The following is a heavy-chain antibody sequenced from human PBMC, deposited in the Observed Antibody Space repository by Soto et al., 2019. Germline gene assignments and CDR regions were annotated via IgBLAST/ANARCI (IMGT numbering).Heavy chain of an antibody. Sequence: PVGSLRLSCAASGFTFSSYGMHWVRQAPGKGLEWVAVIWYDGSNKYYADSVKGRFTISRDNSKNTLYLQMNSLRAEDTAVYYCARDITPSDSSSWRAYYYYGMDVWGQGTTVTVSS. CDR3: ARDITPSDSSSWRAYYYYGMDV. D-gene: IGHD6-13*01. J-gene: IGHJ6*02. CDR2: IWYDGSNK. V-gene: IGHV3-33*01. CDR1: GFTFSSYG.